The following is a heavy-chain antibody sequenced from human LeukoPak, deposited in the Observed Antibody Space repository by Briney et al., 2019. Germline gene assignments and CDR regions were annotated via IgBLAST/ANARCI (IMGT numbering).Heavy chain of an antibody. Sequence: ASVKVPCKASGGTFSSYAISWVRQAPGQGLEWMGGIIPIFGTANYAQKFQGRVTITADESTSTAYMELSSLRSEDTAVYYCARGIVVVVAATPYYYYYGMDVWGQGTTVTVSS. CDR3: ARGIVVVVAATPYYYYYGMDV. CDR1: GGTFSSYA. J-gene: IGHJ6*02. CDR2: IIPIFGTA. V-gene: IGHV1-69*13. D-gene: IGHD2-15*01.